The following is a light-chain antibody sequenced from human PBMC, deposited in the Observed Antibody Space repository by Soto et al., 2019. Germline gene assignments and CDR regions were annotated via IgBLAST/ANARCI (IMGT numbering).Light chain of an antibody. Sequence: QSVLTQPPSVSAAPGQKVTISCSGSSSNIGNNYASWYQQFPGTAPKLLIYDNNKRPSGIPDRFSGCKSGTSATLGITGLQTGDEADYYCGTWDSSLSAWVFGGGTQLTVL. J-gene: IGLJ3*02. CDR3: GTWDSSLSAWV. CDR1: SSNIGNNY. V-gene: IGLV1-51*01. CDR2: DNN.